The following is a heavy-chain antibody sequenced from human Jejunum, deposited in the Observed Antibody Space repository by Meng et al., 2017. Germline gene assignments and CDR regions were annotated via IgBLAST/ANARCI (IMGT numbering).Heavy chain of an antibody. J-gene: IGHJ4*02. D-gene: IGHD1-26*01. Sequence: GGSLRLSCAASGFTFSTYSMNWIRQAPGKGLEWVSSISGGGSGNRIYYADSLKGRFTISRDDAKNSLYLQMNNLRAEDTAVYYCANPYSGSQINDYWGQGTLVTVSS. V-gene: IGHV3-21*04. CDR3: ANPYSGSQINDY. CDR2: ISGGGSGNRI. CDR1: GFTFSTYS.